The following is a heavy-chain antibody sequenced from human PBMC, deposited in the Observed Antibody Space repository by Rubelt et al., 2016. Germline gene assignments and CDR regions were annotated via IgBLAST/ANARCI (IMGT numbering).Heavy chain of an antibody. CDR1: GYTFTGYY. J-gene: IGHJ4*02. D-gene: IGHD5-12*01. CDR3: ARGNSGYDYGLDY. V-gene: IGHV1-2*02. CDR2: INPNSGGT. Sequence: QVQLVQSGAEVKKPGASVKVSCKASGYTFTGYYMHWVRQAPGQGLEWMGWINPNSGGTNFAQKFQGRVTMTREASVSTAYMELGRLTSDDTAVYYGARGNSGYDYGLDYWGQGTLVTVSS.